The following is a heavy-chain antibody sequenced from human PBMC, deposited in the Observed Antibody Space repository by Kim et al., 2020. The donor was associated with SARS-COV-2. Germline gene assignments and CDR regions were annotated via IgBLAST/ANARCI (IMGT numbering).Heavy chain of an antibody. CDR2: ISGGGTST. V-gene: IGHV3-23*01. D-gene: IGHD2-2*01. CDR3: AKDLFWSYCSSTSCYAFNI. CDR1: GFTFSSYA. J-gene: IGHJ3*02. Sequence: GGSLRLSCAASGFTFSSYAMSWVRQAPGKGLEWVSAISGGGTSTYYADSVKGRFTISRDNSRNTLYLQMNSLRAEDTAVYNCAKDLFWSYCSSTSCYAFNIWGQGTMVTVSS.